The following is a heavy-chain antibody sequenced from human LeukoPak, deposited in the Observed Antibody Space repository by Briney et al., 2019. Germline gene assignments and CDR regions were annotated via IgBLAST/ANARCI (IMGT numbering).Heavy chain of an antibody. D-gene: IGHD4-23*01. CDR2: IYYSGST. J-gene: IGHJ4*02. V-gene: IGHV4-31*03. Sequence: SQTLSLTCTVSGGSISSGGYYWSWIRQHPGKGLEWIGYIYYSGSTYYNPSLKSRVTISVDTSKNQFSLKLSSVTAADTAVYYCARADTVVINYFDYWGQGTLVTVSS. CDR3: ARADTVVINYFDY. CDR1: GGSISSGGYY.